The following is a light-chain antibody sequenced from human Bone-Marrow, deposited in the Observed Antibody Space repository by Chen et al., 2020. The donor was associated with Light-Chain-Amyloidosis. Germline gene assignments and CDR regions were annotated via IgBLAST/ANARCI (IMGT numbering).Light chain of an antibody. CDR2: GGS. V-gene: IGKV3-15*01. CDR1: QSVSSN. J-gene: IGKJ1*01. Sequence: EIVMTQSPATLSVSPGERATLSCRASQSVSSNLAWYQQKPGQAPRVLIYGGSTRATGIPARFSGSGSGTEFTLTISRMQSEDFAVYYCQQYNNWPWPFGQGTKVEIK. CDR3: QQYNNWPWP.